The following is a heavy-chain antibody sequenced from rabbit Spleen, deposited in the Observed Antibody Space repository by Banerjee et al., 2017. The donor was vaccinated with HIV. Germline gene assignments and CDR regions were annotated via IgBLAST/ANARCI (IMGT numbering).Heavy chain of an antibody. J-gene: IGHJ2*01. V-gene: IGHV1S45*01. CDR3: ARNYVNAFDP. CDR2: IDTNDGDT. D-gene: IGHD1-1*01. Sequence: QEQLEESGGGLVKPGGTLTLTCKASGLDFTSSYWICWVRQAPGKGLEWIACIDTNDGDTDYANWPKGRFTISKTSSTTVTLQMASLTAADTATYFCARNYVNAFDPWGQGTLVTVS. CDR1: GLDFTSSYW.